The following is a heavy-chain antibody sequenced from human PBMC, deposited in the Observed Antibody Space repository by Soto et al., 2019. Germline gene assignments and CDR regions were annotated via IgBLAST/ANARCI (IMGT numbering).Heavy chain of an antibody. CDR3: ARGIMRGDGSSSGYFQH. Sequence: SETLSLTCTVYGGSFSGYYWSWIRQPPGKGLEWIGEINHSGSTNYNPSLKSRVTISVDTSKNQFSLKLSSVTAADTAVYYCARGIMRGDGSSSGYFQHWGQGTLVTVSS. CDR1: GGSFSGYY. V-gene: IGHV4-34*01. CDR2: INHSGST. J-gene: IGHJ1*01. D-gene: IGHD6-6*01.